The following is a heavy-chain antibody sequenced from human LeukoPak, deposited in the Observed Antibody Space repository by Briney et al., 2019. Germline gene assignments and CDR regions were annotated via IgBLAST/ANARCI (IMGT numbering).Heavy chain of an antibody. CDR1: GGSINSGSFF. CDR3: ARAYYWVDS. Sequence: PSETLSLTCTVSGGSINSGSFFWTWIRQPAGQPAGKGLEWIGRIYTTGRTTSNPSLESRVTISADMSKTQSSLQLTSVTAADTAVYYCARAYYWVDSWGQGVLVSVSS. D-gene: IGHD2-21*01. J-gene: IGHJ5*01. V-gene: IGHV4-61*02. CDR2: IYTTGRT.